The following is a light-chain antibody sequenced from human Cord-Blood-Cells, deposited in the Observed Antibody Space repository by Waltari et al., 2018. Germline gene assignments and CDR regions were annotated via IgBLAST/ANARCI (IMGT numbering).Light chain of an antibody. CDR1: SRAVGSDNL. Sequence: QSALTQPASASGSPGQPITLSFPGTSRAVGSDNLVSWYQQHPGKARKLMIYVGSKRSSGVSNRVSGSKSGNSPSLTISGLQAEDEADYYCCSYAGSSTYWVFGGGTKLTVL. V-gene: IGLV2-23*01. CDR3: CSYAGSSTYWV. J-gene: IGLJ3*02. CDR2: VGS.